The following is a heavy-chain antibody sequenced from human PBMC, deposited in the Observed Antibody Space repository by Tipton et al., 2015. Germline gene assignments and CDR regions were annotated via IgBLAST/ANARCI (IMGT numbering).Heavy chain of an antibody. CDR1: SDSINKYY. V-gene: IGHV4-59*04. CDR3: ARQHCYSTTCYAEFYYFDY. CDR2: IQYSGST. Sequence: TLSLTCTVSSDSINKYYWSWIRQPPGKELQWIGDIQYSGSTYHNPSLKSRVSIFVDTSKNQFSLKLSSVTAADTAVYYCARQHCYSTTCYAEFYYFDYWGQGSLVTVSS. J-gene: IGHJ4*02. D-gene: IGHD2-2*01.